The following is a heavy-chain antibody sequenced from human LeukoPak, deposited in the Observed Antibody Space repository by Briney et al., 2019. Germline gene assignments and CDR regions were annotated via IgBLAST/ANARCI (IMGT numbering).Heavy chain of an antibody. D-gene: IGHD1-7*01. CDR3: ARVGPGTTELFDY. V-gene: IGHV4-34*01. CDR2: INHSRRT. Sequence: SETLSLTCAVDGGSFSGYYWSWIRQPPGKGLEWIGEINHSRRTNYNPSLKSRVNISVDTSKKQFSLKLSSVTAADTAVYHRARVGPGTTELFDYWAQGTLVTVSS. CDR1: GGSFSGYY. J-gene: IGHJ4*02.